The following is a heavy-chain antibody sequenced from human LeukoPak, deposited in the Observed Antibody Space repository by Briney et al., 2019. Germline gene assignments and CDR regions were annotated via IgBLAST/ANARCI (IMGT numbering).Heavy chain of an antibody. CDR2: IYYSGST. D-gene: IGHD5-24*01. CDR1: GGSISSSSYY. Sequence: SETLSLTCTVSGGSISSSSYYWGWIRQPPGKGLEWIGSIYYSGSTYYNPSLKSRVTISVDTSKNQFSLKLSSVTAADTAVYYCARGPGMATIKDWGQGTLVTVSS. V-gene: IGHV4-39*07. CDR3: ARGPGMATIKD. J-gene: IGHJ4*02.